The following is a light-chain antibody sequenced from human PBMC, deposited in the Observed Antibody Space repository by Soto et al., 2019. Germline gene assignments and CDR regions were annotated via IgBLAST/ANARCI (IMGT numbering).Light chain of an antibody. V-gene: IGKV1-39*01. J-gene: IGKJ4*02. Sequence: DLQLTQSPSSRSASVGDRRTITCRASQSISSYLNWYQQKQGKAPKXXIYAASSLQRGVPSRFSGGGSGTDFTLTISSLKPEDFETYYCQQSYNTPPTFGRGTKVEI. CDR1: QSISSY. CDR3: QQSYNTPPT. CDR2: AAS.